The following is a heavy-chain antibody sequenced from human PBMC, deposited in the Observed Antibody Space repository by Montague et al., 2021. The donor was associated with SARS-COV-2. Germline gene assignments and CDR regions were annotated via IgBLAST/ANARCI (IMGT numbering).Heavy chain of an antibody. V-gene: IGHV3-7*01. D-gene: IGHD3-10*01. CDR3: ARNPHRTYFYGSGIYLLNHSFDY. Sequence: SLRLSCAASGFTLYAYWMNWVRQAPRKGLEWVANINYDGSETYYVGSVKGRFTISRDNANNALHLQMNNLRAADTAVYFCARNPHRTYFYGSGIYLLNHSFDYWGPGTLVTVSS. CDR1: GFTLYAYW. J-gene: IGHJ4*02. CDR2: INYDGSET.